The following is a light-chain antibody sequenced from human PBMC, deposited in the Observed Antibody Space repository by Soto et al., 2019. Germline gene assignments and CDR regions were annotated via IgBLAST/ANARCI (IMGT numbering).Light chain of an antibody. J-gene: IGKJ5*01. V-gene: IGKV3-20*01. CDR3: QQYGTSPT. Sequence: IVLTQSPGTLSLFPGERATLSCRASQSLITRYLAWYQQKPGQALRLLIYGASSRATGIPDRFSGSGSGTDFTLTISRLEPEDFAVYSCQQYGTSPTFGQGTRLEIK. CDR1: QSLITRY. CDR2: GAS.